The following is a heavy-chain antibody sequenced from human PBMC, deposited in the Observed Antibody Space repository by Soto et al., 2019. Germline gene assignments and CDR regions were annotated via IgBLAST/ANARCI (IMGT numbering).Heavy chain of an antibody. V-gene: IGHV1-69*06. CDR3: AGSIAAPNYYYGMDV. D-gene: IGHD6-6*01. J-gene: IGHJ6*02. CDR1: GGTFSSYA. CDR2: IIPIFGTA. Sequence: GASVKVSFKASGGTFSSYAISWVRQAPGQGLEWMGGIIPIFGTANYAQKFQGRVTITADKSTSTAYMELSSLRSEDTAVYYCAGSIAAPNYYYGMDVWGQGTTVTVSS.